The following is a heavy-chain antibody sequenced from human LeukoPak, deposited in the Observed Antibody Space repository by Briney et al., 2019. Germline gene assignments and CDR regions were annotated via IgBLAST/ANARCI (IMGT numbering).Heavy chain of an antibody. Sequence: GRSLRLSCAASGFTLSNYGMHWVRQAPGKGLEWVAVISYDGSENYYADSVKGRFTISRDIAKNSLYLQMNSLRAEDTAVYYCARVDVAGTSGCFDYWGQGTLVTVSS. J-gene: IGHJ4*02. V-gene: IGHV3-30*03. CDR1: GFTLSNYG. D-gene: IGHD6-19*01. CDR2: ISYDGSEN. CDR3: ARVDVAGTSGCFDY.